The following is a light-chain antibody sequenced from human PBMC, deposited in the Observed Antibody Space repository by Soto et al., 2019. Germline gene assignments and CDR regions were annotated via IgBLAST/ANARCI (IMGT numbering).Light chain of an antibody. CDR2: DSS. CDR3: QQCNNRPYT. J-gene: IGKJ2*01. V-gene: IGKV3-15*01. CDR1: QSVSSN. Sequence: EVVMTQSPATLSLSPGERATLSCRASQSVSSNLVWYQQKPGQAPRLLIYDSSTRATGIPARFSGSGSGTEFTLTISSLQSEDFALYFCQQCNNRPYTFGHGTKLEIK.